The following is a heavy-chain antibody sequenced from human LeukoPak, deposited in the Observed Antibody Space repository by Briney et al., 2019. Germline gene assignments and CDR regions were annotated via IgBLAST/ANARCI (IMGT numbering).Heavy chain of an antibody. Sequence: PSETLSLTCTVSGGSISSYYWSWIRQPAGKGLEWIGRIYTSGSTNYNPSLKSRVTMSVDTSKNQFSLKLSSVTAADTAVYYCVREQQLWGYYYYYMDVWGKGTTVTVSS. V-gene: IGHV4-4*07. CDR1: GGSISSYY. J-gene: IGHJ6*03. D-gene: IGHD6-13*01. CDR2: IYTSGST. CDR3: VREQQLWGYYYYYMDV.